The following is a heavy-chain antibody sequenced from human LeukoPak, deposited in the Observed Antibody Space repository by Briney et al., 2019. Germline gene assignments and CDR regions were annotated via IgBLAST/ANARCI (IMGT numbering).Heavy chain of an antibody. V-gene: IGHV3-30*18. D-gene: IGHD1-26*01. J-gene: IGHJ4*02. CDR3: AKDAYGGQGSRDIDH. Sequence: GGSLRLSCAASGFTFSSYGIHWVRQAPGKGLEWVAVISHDGSKKYYADSVKGRFTISRDNSKNTLYLQMNSLRAEDTAVYYCAKDAYGGQGSRDIDHWGQGTLVTVSS. CDR2: ISHDGSKK. CDR1: GFTFSSYG.